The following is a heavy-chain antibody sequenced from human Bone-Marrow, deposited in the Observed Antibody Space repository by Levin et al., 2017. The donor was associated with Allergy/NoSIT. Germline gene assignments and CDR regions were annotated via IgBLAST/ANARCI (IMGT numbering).Heavy chain of an antibody. J-gene: IGHJ4*02. CDR1: GGSLSEYF. D-gene: IGHD6-13*01. CDR3: ARGAAGGDDY. V-gene: IGHV4-4*08. Sequence: SETLSLTCTVSGGSLSEYFWSWIRQPPRKGLEWIGYIANRGSTIYNPSLKSRVTISADTSKNQFSLEMISVTSADTAVYFCARGAAGGDDYWGQGTLVTVSS. CDR2: IANRGST.